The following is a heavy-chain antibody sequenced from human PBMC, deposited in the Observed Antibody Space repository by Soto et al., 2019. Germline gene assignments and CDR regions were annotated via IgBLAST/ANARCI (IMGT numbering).Heavy chain of an antibody. CDR2: ITFNAVST. Sequence: EVHLLESGGGLVQPGGSLRLSCVASEFTFKNFAMSWVRQAPGKGLEWFSSITFNAVSTFYADSVKCRFTISRDNSNNTLYLEMNNLRVEDTAVYFCAKRPTSCWYFPFSGGFDIWGQGTLVTVSS. J-gene: IGHJ3*02. V-gene: IGHV3-23*01. CDR3: AKRPTSCWYFPFSGGFDI. CDR1: EFTFKNFA. D-gene: IGHD6-19*01.